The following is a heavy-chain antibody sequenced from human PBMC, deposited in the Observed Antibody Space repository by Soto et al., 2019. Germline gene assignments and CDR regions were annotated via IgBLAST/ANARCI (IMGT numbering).Heavy chain of an antibody. D-gene: IGHD1-26*01. CDR1: GGSISSGDYY. V-gene: IGHV4-30-4*01. CDR2: IYYSGST. CDR3: ARGVKATYFDP. J-gene: IGHJ5*02. Sequence: SETLSLTCTVSGGSISSGDYYWSWIRQPPGKGLEWIGYIYYSGSTYYNPSLKSRVTISVDTSKNQFSLKLSSVTAADTAVYYCARGVKATYFDPWGQGTLVTVSS.